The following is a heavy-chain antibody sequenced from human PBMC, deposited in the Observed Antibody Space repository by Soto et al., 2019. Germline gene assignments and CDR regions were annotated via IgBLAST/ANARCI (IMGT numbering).Heavy chain of an antibody. Sequence: QVQLVQSGAEVKKPGSSVKVSCKASGGTFDNYAITWVRQAPGQGLEWMAGIIPMLDSANYAEKFQDRVTITADESTSTAYMEVSSLRSEDTALYYGARTFHDGSGCKTYFYYGMDVWGQGTTVTVS. CDR1: GGTFDNYA. CDR3: ARTFHDGSGCKTYFYYGMDV. D-gene: IGHD3-22*01. J-gene: IGHJ6*02. CDR2: IIPMLDSA. V-gene: IGHV1-69*12.